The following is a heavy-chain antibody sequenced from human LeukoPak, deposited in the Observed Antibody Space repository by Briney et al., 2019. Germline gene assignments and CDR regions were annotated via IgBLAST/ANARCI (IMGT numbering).Heavy chain of an antibody. D-gene: IGHD3-10*01. Sequence: GRSLRLSCAASGFTFSSYAMHWVRQAPGKGLEWVAVISYDGSNKYYADPVKGRFTISRDNSKNTLYLQMNSLRAEDTAVYYCARDLKEWFGENWFDPWGQGTLVTVSS. J-gene: IGHJ5*02. V-gene: IGHV3-30-3*01. CDR1: GFTFSSYA. CDR2: ISYDGSNK. CDR3: ARDLKEWFGENWFDP.